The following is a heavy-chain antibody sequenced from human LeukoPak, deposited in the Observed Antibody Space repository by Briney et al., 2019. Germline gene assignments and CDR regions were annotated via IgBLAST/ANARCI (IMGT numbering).Heavy chain of an antibody. V-gene: IGHV4-39*01. J-gene: IGHJ4*02. CDR3: ARGLRYSDY. CDR2: FYYSGST. D-gene: IGHD3-9*01. Sequence: SETLSLTCTVSGGSISSSSFYWGWIRQSPGKGLEWIGSFYYSGSTYYNPSLKSRVTVSVDTSKNQFSLRLTSVTAADTSVYYCARGLRYSDYWGQGTLVTVSS. CDR1: GGSISSSSFY.